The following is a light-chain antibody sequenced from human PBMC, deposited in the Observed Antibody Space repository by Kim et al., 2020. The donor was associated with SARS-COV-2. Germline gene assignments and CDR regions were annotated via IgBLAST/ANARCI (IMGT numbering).Light chain of an antibody. CDR3: QAWDGSTVV. V-gene: IGLV3-1*01. CDR1: KLVDKY. J-gene: IGLJ2*01. Sequence: SYELTQPPSVSMSPGQTASITCSGDKLVDKYACWYQLKQGQSPVLVIFQDNKRPSGIPERFSGSSSGNTATLTISGTQAMDEADYYCQAWDGSTVVFGGGTQLTVL. CDR2: QDN.